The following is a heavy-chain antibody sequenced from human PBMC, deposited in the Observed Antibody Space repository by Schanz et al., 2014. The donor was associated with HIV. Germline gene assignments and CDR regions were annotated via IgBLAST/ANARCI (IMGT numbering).Heavy chain of an antibody. J-gene: IGHJ4*02. CDR3: ARRRADQKTFDY. CDR2: INHDGSVK. Sequence: EVQLLESGGGLVLSGGPLRLSCAASGFSFSNSAMTWVRQAPGKGPEWVANINHDGSVKGYLASVKGRVTISRDNAKNSLYLQMNSLRVEDTALFYCARRRADQKTFDYWGQGTLVTVSS. V-gene: IGHV3-7*01. D-gene: IGHD2-2*01. CDR1: GFSFSNSA.